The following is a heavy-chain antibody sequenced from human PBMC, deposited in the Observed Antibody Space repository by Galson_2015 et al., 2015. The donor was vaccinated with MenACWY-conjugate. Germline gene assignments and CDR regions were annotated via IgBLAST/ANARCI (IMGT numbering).Heavy chain of an antibody. J-gene: IGHJ4*02. Sequence: VKPTQTLTLTCTFSGFSLSTSGVGVGWIRQPPGKALEWLALIYWDDDKRYSPSLESRLTITKDTSKNQVFLTMTDMDPVDTATYYCAHRGGILVIPSALDFWGPGTLVTVSS. D-gene: IGHD2-2*01. CDR1: GFSLSTSGVG. V-gene: IGHV2-5*02. CDR3: AHRGGILVIPSALDF. CDR2: IYWDDDK.